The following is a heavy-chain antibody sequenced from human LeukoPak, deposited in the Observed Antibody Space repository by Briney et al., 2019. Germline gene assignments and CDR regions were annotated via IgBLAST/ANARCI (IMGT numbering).Heavy chain of an antibody. J-gene: IGHJ4*02. V-gene: IGHV3-23*01. Sequence: GGSLRLSCAASGFTFTNYAMTWVRQSPGKGLEWVSAVSSSGGTTYYADSVKGRFTISRDNSKNTLYLQMNSLRAEDTAVYYCARGIAAAGRFHYWGQATLVTVSS. CDR2: VSSSGGTT. D-gene: IGHD6-13*01. CDR1: GFTFTNYA. CDR3: ARGIAAAGRFHY.